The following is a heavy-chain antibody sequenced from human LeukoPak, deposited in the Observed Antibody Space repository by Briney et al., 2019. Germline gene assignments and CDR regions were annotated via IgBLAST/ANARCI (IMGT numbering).Heavy chain of an antibody. CDR1: GGSISSSSYY. CDR3: ARQTAYSSGWTFDY. Sequence: SETPSLTCTVSGGSISSSSYYWGWIRQPPGKGLEWIGSIYYSGSTYYNPSLKSRVTISVDTSNNQFSLQLNSVTPEDTAIYYCARQTAYSSGWTFDYWGQGALVTVSS. D-gene: IGHD6-19*01. V-gene: IGHV4-39*01. J-gene: IGHJ4*02. CDR2: IYYSGST.